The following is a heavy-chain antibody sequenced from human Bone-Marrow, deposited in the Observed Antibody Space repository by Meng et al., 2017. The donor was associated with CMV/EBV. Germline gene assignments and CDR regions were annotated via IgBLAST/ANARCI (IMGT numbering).Heavy chain of an antibody. D-gene: IGHD5-12*01. CDR3: ARLVWLRFFDY. CDR1: GGSISSGGYY. V-gene: IGHV4-31*03. Sequence: SETLSLTCTVSGGSISSGGYYWSWIRQHPGKGLEWIGYIYYRGSTYYNPSLKSRVTISVDTSKNQFSLKLSSVTAADTAVYYCARLVWLRFFDYWGQGTLVTVSS. CDR2: IYYRGST. J-gene: IGHJ4*02.